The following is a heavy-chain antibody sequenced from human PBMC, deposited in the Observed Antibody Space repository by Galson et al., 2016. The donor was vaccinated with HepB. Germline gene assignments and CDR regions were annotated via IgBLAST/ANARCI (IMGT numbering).Heavy chain of an antibody. CDR1: GFNFSHHT. V-gene: IGHV3-21*01. CDR2: ISSGNTFI. CDR3: ARDLDYFHY. Sequence: SLRLSCAASGFNFSHHTMNWVRQVPGKGLEWLSSISSGNTFIYYADSVKGRFTISRDNAKNSLYLHMNSLRAEDTAVYYCARDLDYFHYWGPGTQVAVSS. J-gene: IGHJ4*02.